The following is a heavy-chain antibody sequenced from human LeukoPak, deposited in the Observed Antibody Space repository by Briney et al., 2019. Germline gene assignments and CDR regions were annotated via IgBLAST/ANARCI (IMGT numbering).Heavy chain of an antibody. Sequence: GGSLRLSCASSGFTFSSYAMHWVRQAPGKGLEVVAVISYDGSNKYYADSVKGRFTISRDNSKNTLYLQMNSLRAEDTAVYYCARDGGTVAAPWDYWGQGALVTVSS. J-gene: IGHJ4*02. CDR2: ISYDGSNK. CDR3: ARDGGTVAAPWDY. D-gene: IGHD6-19*01. CDR1: GFTFSSYA. V-gene: IGHV3-30*04.